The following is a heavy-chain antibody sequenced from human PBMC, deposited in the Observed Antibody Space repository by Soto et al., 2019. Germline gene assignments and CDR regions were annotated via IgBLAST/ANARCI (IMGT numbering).Heavy chain of an antibody. CDR2: IQSGGPT. V-gene: IGHV3-53*01. CDR1: GFSANSKY. CDR3: AKDRLAGNFDY. J-gene: IGHJ4*02. Sequence: GGPLRSSWGASGFSANSKYMSWVRQAPGEGLEWVSLIQSGGPTYYADAVKGRFTISRDNSKNTLYLQMNGLRVEDTAVYYCAKDRLAGNFDYWGQGTQVTVSS.